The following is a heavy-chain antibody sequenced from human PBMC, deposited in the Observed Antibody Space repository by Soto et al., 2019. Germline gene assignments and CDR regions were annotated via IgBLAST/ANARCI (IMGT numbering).Heavy chain of an antibody. J-gene: IGHJ5*02. D-gene: IGHD4-17*01. CDR1: GGPISSYY. CDR2: IYYSGST. CDR3: ARHISDGDYNNWFDP. Sequence: SETLSLTCTVSGGPISSYYLSWIRQPPGKGLEWIGYIYYSGSTNYNPSLKSRVTISVDTSKNQFSLKLSSVTAADTAVYYCARHISDGDYNNWFDPWGQGTLVTVSS. V-gene: IGHV4-59*08.